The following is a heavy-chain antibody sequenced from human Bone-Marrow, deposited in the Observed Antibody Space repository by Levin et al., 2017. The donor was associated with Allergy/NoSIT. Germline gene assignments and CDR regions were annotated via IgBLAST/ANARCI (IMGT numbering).Heavy chain of an antibody. CDR2: ISGSGGST. J-gene: IGHJ4*02. V-gene: IGHV3-23*01. CDR3: AKGVGREVVVSH. D-gene: IGHD2-15*01. Sequence: LSLTCAASGFTFSSYAMSWVRQAPGKGLEWVSAISGSGGSTYYADSVKGRFTISRDNSKNTLYLQMNSLRAEDTAVYYCAKGVGREVVVSHWGQGTLVTVSS. CDR1: GFTFSSYA.